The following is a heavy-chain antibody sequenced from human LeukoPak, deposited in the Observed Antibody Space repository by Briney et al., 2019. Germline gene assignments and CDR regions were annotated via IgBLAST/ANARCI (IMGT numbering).Heavy chain of an antibody. CDR3: ARTLRGSEGGAFDH. J-gene: IGHJ5*02. CDR1: GGSMRTHF. Sequence: PSETLSLTCTVSGGSMRTHFWSWIRQPPGKALEWIAYVNDGGSTSYHPSLQNRVAISVDTSKSQFSLRLTSVTAADTAVYYCARTLRGSEGGAFDHWGQGTLVTVSS. D-gene: IGHD3-10*01. V-gene: IGHV4-59*11. CDR2: VNDGGST.